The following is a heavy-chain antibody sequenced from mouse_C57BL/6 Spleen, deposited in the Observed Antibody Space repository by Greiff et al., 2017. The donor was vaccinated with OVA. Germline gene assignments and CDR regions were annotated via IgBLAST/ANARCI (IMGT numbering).Heavy chain of an antibody. D-gene: IGHD2-3*01. J-gene: IGHJ2*01. CDR3: ARDHDGNFDY. Sequence: EVMLVESEGGLVQPGSSMKLSCTASGFTFSDYYMAWVRQVPEKGLEWVANINYDGSSTYYLDSLKSRFIISRDNAKNILYLQMSSLKSEDTATYYCARDHDGNFDYWGQGTTLTVSS. CDR1: GFTFSDYY. V-gene: IGHV5-16*01. CDR2: INYDGSST.